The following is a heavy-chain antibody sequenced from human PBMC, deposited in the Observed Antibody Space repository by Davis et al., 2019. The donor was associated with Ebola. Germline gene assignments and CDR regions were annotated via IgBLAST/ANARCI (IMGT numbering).Heavy chain of an antibody. V-gene: IGHV3-11*04. Sequence: PGGSLRLSCAASGFTFSDYYMSWIRQAPGKGLEWVSYISSSGSTIYYADSVKGRFTISRDNSKNTLYLQMNSLRAEDTAVYYCARDLGSGSRLPYYGMDVWGQGTTVTVSS. CDR2: ISSSGSTI. CDR1: GFTFSDYY. J-gene: IGHJ6*02. CDR3: ARDLGSGSRLPYYGMDV. D-gene: IGHD3-10*01.